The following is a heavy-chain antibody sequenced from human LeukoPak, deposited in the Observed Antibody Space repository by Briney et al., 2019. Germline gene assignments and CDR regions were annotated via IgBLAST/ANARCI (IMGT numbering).Heavy chain of an antibody. V-gene: IGHV1-69*05. CDR2: IIPIFGTA. J-gene: IGHJ4*02. Sequence: SVKVSCKASGGTFSSYAISWVRQAPGQGLEWMGGIIPIFGTANYAQRFQGRVTITTDESTSTAYMELSSLRSEDTAVYYCARWDSYQYYFDYWGQGTLVTVSS. D-gene: IGHD5-18*01. CDR3: ARWDSYQYYFDY. CDR1: GGTFSSYA.